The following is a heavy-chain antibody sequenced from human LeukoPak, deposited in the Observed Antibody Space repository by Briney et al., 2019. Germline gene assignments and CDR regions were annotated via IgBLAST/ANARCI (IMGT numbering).Heavy chain of an antibody. CDR3: ARLLNWCFDS. Sequence: GGSLRLSCAASGFTFSSHWMTWVRQAPGKGLEWVANINKDGSEKYYVDTVKGRFTVSRDNAKNALFLQMNSLRAEDTAVYYCARLLNWCFDSWGQGTLVTVSS. CDR1: GFTFSSHW. J-gene: IGHJ4*02. D-gene: IGHD2-15*01. CDR2: INKDGSEK. V-gene: IGHV3-7*04.